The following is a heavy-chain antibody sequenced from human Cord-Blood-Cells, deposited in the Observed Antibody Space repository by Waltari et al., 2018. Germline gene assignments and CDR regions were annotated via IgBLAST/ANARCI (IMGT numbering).Heavy chain of an antibody. CDR2: IGTAGDT. V-gene: IGHV3-13*01. J-gene: IGHJ2*01. D-gene: IGHD3-10*01. Sequence: EVQLVASGGGLVQPGGSLSLPCAASGFTCSSYDMNWVRQATGKGLEWVSAIGTAGDTYYPGSVKGRFTISRENAKNSLYLQMNSLRAGDTAVYYCARSRDFDLWGRCTLVTVSS. CDR1: GFTCSSYD. CDR3: ARSRDFDL.